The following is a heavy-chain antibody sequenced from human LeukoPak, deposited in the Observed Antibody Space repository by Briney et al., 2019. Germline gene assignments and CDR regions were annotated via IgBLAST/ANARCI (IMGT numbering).Heavy chain of an antibody. CDR2: INHSGST. V-gene: IGHV4-34*01. Sequence: PSETLSLTCAVYGGSFSGYYWSWIRQPPGKGLEWIGEINHSGSTNYNPSLKSRVTISVDTPKNQFSLKLSSVTAADTAVYYCARGIRAGIAAAETYYFDYWGQGTLVTVSS. CDR3: ARGIRAGIAAAETYYFDY. CDR1: GGSFSGYY. J-gene: IGHJ4*02. D-gene: IGHD6-13*01.